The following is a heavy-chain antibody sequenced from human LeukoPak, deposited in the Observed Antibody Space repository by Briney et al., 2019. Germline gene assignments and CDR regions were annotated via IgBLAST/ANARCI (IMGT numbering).Heavy chain of an antibody. D-gene: IGHD3-22*01. CDR2: VRYDGSND. CDR1: GFSFSGYG. V-gene: IGHV3-30*02. J-gene: IGHJ4*02. CDR3: ARDLGYYYHGRV. Sequence: GGSLRLFCVASGFSFSGYGMHWVRQAPGRGLEWVAFVRYDGSNDDYAESVKGRFTVSRDNVKNTLYLQMKSLRTEDTGVYYCARDLGYYYHGRVWGEGTLVTVSS.